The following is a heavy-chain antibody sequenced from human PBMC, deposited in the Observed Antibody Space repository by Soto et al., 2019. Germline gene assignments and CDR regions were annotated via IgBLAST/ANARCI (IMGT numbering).Heavy chain of an antibody. CDR3: ARHPRGYSYGAFDI. V-gene: IGHV5-10-1*01. CDR1: GCSFTSYW. D-gene: IGHD5-18*01. J-gene: IGHJ3*02. Sequence: GEPLKISCKGSGCSFTSYWISWVRQMPGKGLEWMGRIDPSDSYTNYSPSFQGHVTISADKSISTAYLQWSSLKASDTAMYYCARHPRGYSYGAFDIWGQGTMVTVSS. CDR2: IDPSDSYT.